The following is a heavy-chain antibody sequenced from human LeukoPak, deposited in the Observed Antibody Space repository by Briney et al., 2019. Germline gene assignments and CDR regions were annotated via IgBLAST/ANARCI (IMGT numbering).Heavy chain of an antibody. Sequence: GGSLRLSCVASGFTFSIYAMNWVRQAPGKGLEWVSGMSGRDGSTFYADSVKGRFTISRDNSQNTLYLQMNNLRVDDTAFYYCVKGGLPYSGSSDNAFDIWGQGTLVTVSS. CDR3: VKGGLPYSGSSDNAFDI. J-gene: IGHJ3*02. CDR2: MSGRDGST. CDR1: GFTFSIYA. V-gene: IGHV3-23*01. D-gene: IGHD1-26*01.